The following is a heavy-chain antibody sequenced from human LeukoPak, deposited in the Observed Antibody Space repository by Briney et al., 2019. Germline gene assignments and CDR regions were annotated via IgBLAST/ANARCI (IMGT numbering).Heavy chain of an antibody. CDR3: ARDQRDTAMGN. CDR1: GFTFSSYA. J-gene: IGHJ4*02. D-gene: IGHD5-18*01. Sequence: GGSLRLSCAASGFTFSSYAMHWVRQAPGKGLEWVAVISYDGSNKYYADSVKGRFTISRDNSKNTLYLQMNSLRAEDTAVYYCARDQRDTAMGNWGQGTLVTVSS. V-gene: IGHV3-30-3*01. CDR2: ISYDGSNK.